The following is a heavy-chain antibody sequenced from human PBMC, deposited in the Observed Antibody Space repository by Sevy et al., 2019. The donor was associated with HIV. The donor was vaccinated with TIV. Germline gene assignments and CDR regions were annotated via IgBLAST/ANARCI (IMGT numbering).Heavy chain of an antibody. Sequence: ASVKVSCKASGYTFTSYGISWVRQAPGQGLEWMGWISAYNGNTNYAQKLQGRVTMTTDTSTSTAYMELRSLRSDDTAVYYCAREVGYSYRYFGAFDIWGQGTMVTVSS. J-gene: IGHJ3*02. CDR3: AREVGYSYRYFGAFDI. CDR2: ISAYNGNT. V-gene: IGHV1-18*01. D-gene: IGHD5-18*01. CDR1: GYTFTSYG.